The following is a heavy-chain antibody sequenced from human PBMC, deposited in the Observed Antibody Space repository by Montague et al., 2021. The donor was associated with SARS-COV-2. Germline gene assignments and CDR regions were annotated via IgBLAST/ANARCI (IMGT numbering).Heavy chain of an antibody. J-gene: IGHJ4*02. D-gene: IGHD6-19*01. CDR1: GGSISSVSYY. CDR3: GRVIAVAGLFDY. Sequence: TLSLTCTVSGGSISSVSYYWSWIRQPAGKGLQWIRRLSISGSTNYNPSLKSRVTISADTSKNQFSLKLSSVTAADTAVYYCGRVIAVAGLFDYWGQGTLVTVSS. CDR2: LSISGST. V-gene: IGHV4-61*02.